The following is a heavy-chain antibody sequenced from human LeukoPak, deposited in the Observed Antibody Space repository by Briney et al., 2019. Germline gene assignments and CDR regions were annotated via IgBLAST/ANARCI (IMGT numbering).Heavy chain of an antibody. J-gene: IGHJ4*02. Sequence: ASVKVSCKDSGITLNDLSIQWVRQAPGKGREWMGGFDPEDGETIYAPKFQARVTMTQDTYEDTGYMELSSLRSEDTAVYYCATDGIPGATTTLDYWGQGTLVTVSS. D-gene: IGHD1-26*01. CDR3: ATDGIPGATTTLDY. CDR2: FDPEDGET. CDR1: GITLNDLS. V-gene: IGHV1-24*01.